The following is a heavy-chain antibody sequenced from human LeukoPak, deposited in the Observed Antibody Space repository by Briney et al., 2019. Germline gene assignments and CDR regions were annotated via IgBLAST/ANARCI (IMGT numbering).Heavy chain of an antibody. Sequence: PGGSLRLSCAASGFTFSSYAMSWVRQAPGKGLEWVSAISGSGGSTYYADSVKGRFTISRDNSKNTLYLQMNSLRAEDTAVYYCAEDRLLYSSGWDDAFDIWGQGTMVTVSS. D-gene: IGHD6-19*01. CDR1: GFTFSSYA. CDR3: AEDRLLYSSGWDDAFDI. V-gene: IGHV3-23*01. J-gene: IGHJ3*02. CDR2: ISGSGGST.